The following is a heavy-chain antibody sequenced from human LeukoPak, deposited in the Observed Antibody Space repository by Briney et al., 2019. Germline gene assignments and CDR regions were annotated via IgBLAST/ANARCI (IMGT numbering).Heavy chain of an antibody. Sequence: GGSLRLSCAASGFTFSDYAMHWVRQAPGKGLEWVAVISYDGGIKDYADSAKGRFTISRDNSKNTLYLQMNSLRTDDTAVYYCARDTYYYDSSGSRGALDIWGQGTMVTVSS. CDR2: ISYDGGIK. V-gene: IGHV3-30-3*01. J-gene: IGHJ3*02. D-gene: IGHD3-22*01. CDR1: GFTFSDYA. CDR3: ARDTYYYDSSGSRGALDI.